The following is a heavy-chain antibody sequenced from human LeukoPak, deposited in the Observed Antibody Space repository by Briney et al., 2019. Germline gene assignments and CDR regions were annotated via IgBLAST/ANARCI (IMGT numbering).Heavy chain of an antibody. J-gene: IGHJ2*01. V-gene: IGHV1-2*02. CDR1: GYTFTGYY. Sequence: ASVKVSCKASGYTFTGYYMHWVRQAPGQGLEWMGWINPNSGGTNYAQKFQGRVTMIRDTSISTAYMELSRLRSDDTAVYYCARGPYYYDSFWYFDLWGRGTLVTVSS. D-gene: IGHD3-22*01. CDR2: INPNSGGT. CDR3: ARGPYYYDSFWYFDL.